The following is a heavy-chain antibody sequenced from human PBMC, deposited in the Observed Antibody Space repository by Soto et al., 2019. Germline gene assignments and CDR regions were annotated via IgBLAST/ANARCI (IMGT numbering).Heavy chain of an antibody. Sequence: QEQLVQSGAEVKKPGSSVKVSCKASGGLFSSYPISWVRQVPGQGLEWMGGIIPVFQTAYYTQRFQGRVTITADESTNTAYMELSSLRSEDTAIYYCAKDGTLGATKGGNHHFDSWGQGTLVTVAS. J-gene: IGHJ5*01. D-gene: IGHD1-26*01. CDR1: GGLFSSYP. CDR3: AKDGTLGATKGGNHHFDS. V-gene: IGHV1-69*01. CDR2: IIPVFQTA.